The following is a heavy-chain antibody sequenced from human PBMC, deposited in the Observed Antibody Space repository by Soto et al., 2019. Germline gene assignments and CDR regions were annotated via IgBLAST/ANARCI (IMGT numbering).Heavy chain of an antibody. CDR1: GGSIRSGDYY. CDR2: IYYSGST. Sequence: PSETLSLTCTVSGGSIRSGDYYWSWIRQPPGKGLESIGYIYYSGSTYYNPSLKSRVTISVDTSKNQFSLKLSSVTAADTAVYYCARSLRGGPPFDCWGRGTVVTVSS. CDR3: ARSLRGGPPFDC. J-gene: IGHJ4*02. V-gene: IGHV4-30-4*01. D-gene: IGHD3-10*01.